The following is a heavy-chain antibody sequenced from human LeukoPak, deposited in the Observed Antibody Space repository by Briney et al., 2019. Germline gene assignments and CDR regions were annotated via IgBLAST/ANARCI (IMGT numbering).Heavy chain of an antibody. CDR1: GGTLISYA. J-gene: IGHJ3*02. Sequence: ASVKVSCKASGGTLISYAISWVRQAPGQGLEWMGGTIPIFGTANYAQKFQGRVTITADESTSTAYMELSSLRSEDTAVYYCARGGSYLSAFDIWGQGTMVTVSS. CDR3: ARGGSYLSAFDI. D-gene: IGHD1-26*01. CDR2: TIPIFGTA. V-gene: IGHV1-69*13.